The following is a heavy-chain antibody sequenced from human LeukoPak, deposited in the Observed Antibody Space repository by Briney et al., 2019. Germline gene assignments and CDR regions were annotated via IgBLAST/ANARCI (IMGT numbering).Heavy chain of an antibody. D-gene: IGHD3-9*01. V-gene: IGHV3-9*01. J-gene: IGHJ4*02. CDR1: GFTFDDYA. Sequence: GGSLRLSCAASGFTFDDYAMHWVRQAPGKGLEWVSGISWNSGSIGYADSVKGRFTISSDNAKNSLYLQMNSLRAEDTALYYCAKVSDDILTGYYTSWGQGTLVTVSS. CDR3: AKVSDDILTGYYTS. CDR2: ISWNSGSI.